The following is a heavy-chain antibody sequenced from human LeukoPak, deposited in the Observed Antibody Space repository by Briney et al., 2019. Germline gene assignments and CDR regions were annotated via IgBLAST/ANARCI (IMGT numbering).Heavy chain of an antibody. Sequence: SVKVSCKASGGTFSSYTISWVRQAPGQGLEWRGRIIPILGIANYAQKFQGRVTITADKSMSTAYMELSSLRSEDTAVYYCARDADYYYDSSGNGAFDIWGQGTMVTVSS. CDR2: IIPILGIA. J-gene: IGHJ3*02. CDR1: GGTFSSYT. CDR3: ARDADYYYDSSGNGAFDI. D-gene: IGHD3-22*01. V-gene: IGHV1-69*04.